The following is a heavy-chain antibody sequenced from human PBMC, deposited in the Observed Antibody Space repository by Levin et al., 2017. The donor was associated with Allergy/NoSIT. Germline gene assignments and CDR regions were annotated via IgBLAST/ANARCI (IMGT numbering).Heavy chain of an antibody. CDR1: GFTFSSYG. Sequence: GESLKISCAASGFTFSSYGMHWVRQAPGKGLEWVAVISYDGSNKYYADSVKGRFTISRDNSKNTLYLQMNSLRAEDKDVYYCAKVSRYCSGGSCYSIYYYGMDVWGQGTTVTVSS. J-gene: IGHJ6*02. D-gene: IGHD2-15*01. V-gene: IGHV3-30*18. CDR3: AKVSRYCSGGSCYSIYYYGMDV. CDR2: ISYDGSNK.